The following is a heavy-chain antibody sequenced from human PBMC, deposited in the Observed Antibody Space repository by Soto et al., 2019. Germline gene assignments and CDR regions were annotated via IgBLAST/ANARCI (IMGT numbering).Heavy chain of an antibody. V-gene: IGHV4-34*01. CDR3: ARESGGYSGYVIDY. J-gene: IGHJ4*02. D-gene: IGHD5-12*01. CDR1: GWSFSGYY. CDR2: INHSGGA. Sequence: SDTLSLTSAVYGWSFSGYYWSWIRQPPGKGLEWIGEINHSGGANYNPSLKSGVTISADTSKNQFSLKLSSVSAADTAVYYCARESGGYSGYVIDYWGQGILVTVSS.